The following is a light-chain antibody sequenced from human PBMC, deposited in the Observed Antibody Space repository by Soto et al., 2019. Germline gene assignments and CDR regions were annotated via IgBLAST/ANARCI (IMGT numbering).Light chain of an antibody. J-gene: IGLJ2*01. CDR1: NSGSKS. CDR2: YDS. Sequence: SYELTQPPSVSVAPGKTARITCGGNNSGSKSVHWYQQKPGQAHVMVIYYDSDRPSGIPERFSGYNSRNTATLTISRVEAGDDADYYCQGWDSSSDHPVVFGRGTKLTVL. V-gene: IGLV3-21*04. CDR3: QGWDSSSDHPVV.